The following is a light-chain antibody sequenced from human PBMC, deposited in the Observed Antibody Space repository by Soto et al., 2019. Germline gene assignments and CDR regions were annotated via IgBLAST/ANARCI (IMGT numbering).Light chain of an antibody. Sequence: EIVLTQSPATLSVSPGERVTLSCRASQSVSDNLAWYQQKPGRAPRLLIYGASIRATDIPARFSGSGSGTEFSLTISSLQSEDFAVYYCQQYNDWPLTFGGGTKVDIK. V-gene: IGKV3D-15*01. CDR2: GAS. J-gene: IGKJ4*01. CDR1: QSVSDN. CDR3: QQYNDWPLT.